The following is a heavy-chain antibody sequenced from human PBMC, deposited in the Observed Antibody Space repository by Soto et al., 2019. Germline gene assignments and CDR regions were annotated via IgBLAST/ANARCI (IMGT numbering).Heavy chain of an antibody. CDR2: IYYSGST. D-gene: IGHD6-19*01. Sequence: QLQLQESGPGLVKPSETLSLTCTVSGGSISSSSYYWGWIRQPPGKGREWIGSIYYSGSTYYNPSLKSRVTISVDTSKNQFSLKLSSVTAADTAVYYCARLGYSSGWFCDYWGQGTLVTVSS. V-gene: IGHV4-39*01. CDR3: ARLGYSSGWFCDY. J-gene: IGHJ4*02. CDR1: GGSISSSSYY.